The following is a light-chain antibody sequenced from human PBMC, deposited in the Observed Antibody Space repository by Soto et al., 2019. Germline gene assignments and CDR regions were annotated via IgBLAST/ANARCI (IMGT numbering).Light chain of an antibody. V-gene: IGLV3-1*01. J-gene: IGLJ1*01. CDR2: QDN. CDR3: QAWDSSSFYV. Sequence: SYELTQPPSVSVSPGQTASITCSGDKLGYKYACWYQQKPGQSPVMVIYQDNRRPSGIPERFSGSNSGNTATLTISGTQAMDEADYYCQAWDSSSFYVFGPGTKLTVL. CDR1: KLGYKY.